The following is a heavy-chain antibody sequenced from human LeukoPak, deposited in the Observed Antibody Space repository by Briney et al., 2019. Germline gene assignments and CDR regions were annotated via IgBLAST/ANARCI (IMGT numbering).Heavy chain of an antibody. J-gene: IGHJ6*03. Sequence: ASVKVSCKASGYTFTSYDINWVRQATGQGLEWMGWMNPNSGNTGYAQKFQGRVTITRNTSISTAYMELSSLRSDDTAVYYCARGLRIFGVVSATYYYYMDVWGKGTTVTVSS. CDR2: MNPNSGNT. D-gene: IGHD3-3*01. V-gene: IGHV1-8*03. CDR3: ARGLRIFGVVSATYYYYMDV. CDR1: GYTFTSYD.